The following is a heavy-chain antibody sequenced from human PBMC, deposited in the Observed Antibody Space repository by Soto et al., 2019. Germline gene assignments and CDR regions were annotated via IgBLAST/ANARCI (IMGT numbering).Heavy chain of an antibody. Sequence: PGGSLRLSCAVSGFTVSSNYMSWVRQAPGMGLEWVSIFYTGGSTYYSDSVKGRFTISRDNSKNTLYLQMNSLREEDTAVYYCVSYDFWSGYSDYWGQGTRVTVSS. J-gene: IGHJ4*02. V-gene: IGHV3-66*01. D-gene: IGHD3-3*01. CDR1: GFTVSSNY. CDR3: VSYDFWSGYSDY. CDR2: FYTGGST.